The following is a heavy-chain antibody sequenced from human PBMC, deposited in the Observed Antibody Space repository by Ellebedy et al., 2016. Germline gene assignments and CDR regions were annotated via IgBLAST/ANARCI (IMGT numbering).Heavy chain of an antibody. D-gene: IGHD6-19*01. V-gene: IGHV3-7*04. CDR3: ARGAYTSGWYPDYFDF. J-gene: IGHJ4*02. Sequence: GGSLRLSCGASGFTFGTYWMSWVRQAPGKGLEWVANIKQDGSEKYYVDSVKGRFTISRDNAKNSLYLQMNSLGAEDTAVYYCARGAYTSGWYPDYFDFWGQGTLVTVSS. CDR2: IKQDGSEK. CDR1: GFTFGTYW.